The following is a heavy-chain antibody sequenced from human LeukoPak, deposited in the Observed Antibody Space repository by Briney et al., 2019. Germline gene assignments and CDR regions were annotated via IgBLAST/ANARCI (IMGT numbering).Heavy chain of an antibody. D-gene: IGHD4-17*01. CDR2: IYTNGST. CDR3: ARGGGYGDYLNWFDP. Sequence: SETLSLTCTVSGGSISSYYWSWIRQPAGKGLEWIGRIYTNGSTNYNPSLKSRVTMSVDTSKNQFSLKLSSVTAADTAVYYCARGGGYGDYLNWFDPWGQGTLVTVSS. V-gene: IGHV4-4*07. J-gene: IGHJ5*02. CDR1: GGSISSYY.